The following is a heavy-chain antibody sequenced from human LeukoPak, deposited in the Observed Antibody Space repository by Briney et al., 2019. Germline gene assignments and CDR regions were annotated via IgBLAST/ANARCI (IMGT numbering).Heavy chain of an antibody. D-gene: IGHD2-2*01. Sequence: PSETLSLTCAVYGGSFSGYYWSWIRQPPGKGLEWIGEINHSGSTNYNPSLKSRVTISVDTSKNQFSLKLSSVTAADTAVYYCARGWSRTLYYWGQGTLVTVSS. J-gene: IGHJ4*02. V-gene: IGHV4-34*01. CDR2: INHSGST. CDR1: GGSFSGYY. CDR3: ARGWSRTLYY.